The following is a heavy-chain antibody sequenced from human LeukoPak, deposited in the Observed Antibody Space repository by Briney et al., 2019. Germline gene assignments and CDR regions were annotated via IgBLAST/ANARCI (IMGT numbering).Heavy chain of an antibody. CDR3: ARGSDYFDSSGYYNWFDP. V-gene: IGHV4-39*07. Sequence: PSETLSLTCTVSGGSISSSSYYWGWIRQPPGKGLEWIGSIYYSGSTYYNPSLKSRVTISVDTSKNQVSLKLSSVTAADTAVYYCARGSDYFDSSGYYNWFDPWGQGTLVTVSS. CDR1: GGSISSSSYY. CDR2: IYYSGST. D-gene: IGHD3-22*01. J-gene: IGHJ5*02.